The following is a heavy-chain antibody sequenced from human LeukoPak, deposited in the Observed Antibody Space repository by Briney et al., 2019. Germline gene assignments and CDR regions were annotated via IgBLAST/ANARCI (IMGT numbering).Heavy chain of an antibody. CDR3: ARQRFLEWYFDY. CDR2: IFYSGST. J-gene: IGHJ4*02. Sequence: KPSETLSLTCTVSGGSISGFYWSWIRQPPGKELQWIGSIFYSGSTNYNPSLKSRVTISVATSKNQFSLKLSSVTAAGTAVYYCARQRFLEWYFDYWGQGTLVTVSS. D-gene: IGHD3-3*01. V-gene: IGHV4-59*08. CDR1: GGSISGFY.